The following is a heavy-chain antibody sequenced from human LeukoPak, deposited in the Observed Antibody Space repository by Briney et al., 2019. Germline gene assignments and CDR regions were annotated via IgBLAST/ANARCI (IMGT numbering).Heavy chain of an antibody. CDR3: APRGDIEHSYGYGKWFDP. V-gene: IGHV4-61*09. J-gene: IGHJ5*02. Sequence: PSQTLSLTCTVSGASISSGSSSWTWIRQPAGKGLEWIGEINHSGSTNYNASLKSRVTVSVDSSKNQFSLRLSSVTAADTAVYYCAPRGDIEHSYGYGKWFDPWGQGTRVTVSS. CDR1: GASISSGSSS. D-gene: IGHD5-18*01. CDR2: INHSGST.